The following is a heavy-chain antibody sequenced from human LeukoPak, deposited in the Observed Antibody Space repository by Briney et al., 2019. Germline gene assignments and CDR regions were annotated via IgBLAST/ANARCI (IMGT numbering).Heavy chain of an antibody. CDR3: AKDYLRISHF. D-gene: IGHD1-14*01. J-gene: IGHJ4*02. V-gene: IGHV3-23*01. Sequence: GGSLRLSCAASGFTFSSYEMNWVRQAPGKGLEWVSYISSGGNTYYADSVKGRVTISRDNPKNTLYLQMNSLRAEDTAVYYCAKDYLRISHFWGQGALVTVSS. CDR1: GFTFSSYE. CDR2: ISSGGNT.